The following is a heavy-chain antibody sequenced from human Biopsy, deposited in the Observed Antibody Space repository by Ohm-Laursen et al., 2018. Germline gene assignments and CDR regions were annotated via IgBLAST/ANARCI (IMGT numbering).Heavy chain of an antibody. D-gene: IGHD3-9*01. CDR3: ARDETGSSVFGPYYYGMDV. V-gene: IGHV1-46*01. CDR2: INPTGGTT. Sequence: SVKVSCKASGYSFTKYYINWVRQAPGQGLEWMGIINPTGGTTSYAEKFQGRATLTRDTSTGTVYLELNSLIYEDTALYYCARDETGSSVFGPYYYGMDVWGQGTTVTVSS. J-gene: IGHJ6*02. CDR1: GYSFTKYY.